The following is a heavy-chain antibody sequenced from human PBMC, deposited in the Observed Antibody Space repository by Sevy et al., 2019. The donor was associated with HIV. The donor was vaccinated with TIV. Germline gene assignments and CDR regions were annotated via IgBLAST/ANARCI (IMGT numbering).Heavy chain of an antibody. CDR2: ISYDGSNK. V-gene: IGHV3-30*18. J-gene: IGHJ4*02. CDR3: AKDKYCGSGRPDYFDY. CDR1: GFTFSSYG. D-gene: IGHD3-10*01. Sequence: GGSLRLSCAASGFTFSSYGMHWVRQAPGKGLEWVAVISYDGSNKYYADSVKGRFTISRDNSKKSLYLQMNSLRAEDTAVYYCAKDKYCGSGRPDYFDYWGQGTLVTVSS.